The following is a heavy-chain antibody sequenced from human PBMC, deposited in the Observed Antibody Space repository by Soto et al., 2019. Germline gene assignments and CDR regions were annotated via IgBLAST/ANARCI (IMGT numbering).Heavy chain of an antibody. CDR2: IHYSGST. V-gene: IGHV4-30-4*01. CDR3: ARHRPFRLGRWAMDV. D-gene: IGHD7-27*01. Sequence: QVQLQESGPGLVKPSQTLSLTCTVSGGSINSGDYYWSWIRQPPGKGLEWIGYIHYSGSTTYNPSLKSRLTISVDTSKSQFSLKLTSVTAADTAVYYCARHRPFRLGRWAMDVWGQGTTVTVSS. J-gene: IGHJ6*02. CDR1: GGSINSGDYY.